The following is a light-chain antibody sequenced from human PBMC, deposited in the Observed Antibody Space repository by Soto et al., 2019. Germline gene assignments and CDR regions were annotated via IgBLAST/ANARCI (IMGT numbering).Light chain of an antibody. Sequence: QSVLTQPPSVSAAPGQKVTLSCSGSSSNIGNNYVSWYQQLPGTAPKLLIYDNNKRPSGIPDRFSGSKSGTSATLGITGLQTGDEADYYCGTWDSRLSAPYVFGTGTKVTVL. CDR2: DNN. V-gene: IGLV1-51*01. J-gene: IGLJ1*01. CDR1: SSNIGNNY. CDR3: GTWDSRLSAPYV.